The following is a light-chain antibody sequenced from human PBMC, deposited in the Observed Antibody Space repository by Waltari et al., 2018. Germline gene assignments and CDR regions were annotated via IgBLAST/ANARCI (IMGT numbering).Light chain of an antibody. J-gene: IGKJ1*01. Sequence: DIVMTQSPDSLTVSLGERATVNCKSSQSVLSSSNNKNFLAWYQQKPGKPPKLLIYWASARGSGVPDRFSGSGSGTDFTLTISSLHAEDVAVYYCQQYYITPPTFGQGTKVEIK. CDR1: QSVLSSSNNKNF. V-gene: IGKV4-1*01. CDR2: WAS. CDR3: QQYYITPPT.